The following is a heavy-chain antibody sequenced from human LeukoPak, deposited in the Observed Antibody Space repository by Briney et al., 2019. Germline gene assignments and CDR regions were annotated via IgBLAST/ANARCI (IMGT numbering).Heavy chain of an antibody. V-gene: IGHV1-8*01. CDR3: ARGLIAARPDDDY. D-gene: IGHD6-6*01. J-gene: IGHJ4*02. Sequence: WASVKLSCKASGYTFTSYDINWVRQATGQGLEWMGWMNPNSGNTGYAQKFQGRVTMTRNTSISTAYMELSSLRSEDTAVYYCARGLIAARPDDDYWGQETLVTVSS. CDR2: MNPNSGNT. CDR1: GYTFTSYD.